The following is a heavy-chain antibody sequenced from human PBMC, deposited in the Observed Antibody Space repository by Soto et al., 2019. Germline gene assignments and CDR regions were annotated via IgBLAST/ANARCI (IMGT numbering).Heavy chain of an antibody. V-gene: IGHV4-39*01. CDR3: ARVPDR. D-gene: IGHD2-2*01. Sequence: SETLSLTCTVSGGSISNNDYAWGWIRQPPGKGLEWIGDICYSGTTHYNPSLKSRVTMSVDTSKNQFSLKLSSVTAADTAVYYCARVPDRWGQGTLVTVSS. J-gene: IGHJ5*02. CDR1: GGSISNNDYA. CDR2: ICYSGTT.